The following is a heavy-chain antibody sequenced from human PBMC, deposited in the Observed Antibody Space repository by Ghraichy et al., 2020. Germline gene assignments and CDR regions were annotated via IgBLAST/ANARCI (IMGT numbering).Heavy chain of an antibody. V-gene: IGHV4-34*01. J-gene: IGHJ4*02. Sequence: TLSLTCAVYVGPFSGYYCRGIRQPPGKGLEWIGEINHSGSTNYNPSLKSRVTISVDTSKNQFSLKLSSVTAADTAVYYCASVARPKTQDYWGQGTLVTVSS. D-gene: IGHD2-15*01. CDR1: VGPFSGYY. CDR3: ASVARPKTQDY. CDR2: INHSGST.